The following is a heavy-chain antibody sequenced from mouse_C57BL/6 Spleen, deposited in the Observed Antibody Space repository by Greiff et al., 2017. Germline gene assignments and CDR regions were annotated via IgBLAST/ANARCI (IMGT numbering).Heavy chain of an antibody. CDR3: ARGSYYYGSSYHWYFDV. D-gene: IGHD1-1*01. V-gene: IGHV1-80*01. CDR1: GYAFSSYW. J-gene: IGHJ1*03. Sequence: VQRVESGAELVKPGASVKISCKASGYAFSSYWMNWVKQRPGKGLEWIGQIYPGDGDTNYNGKFKGKATLTADKSSSTAYMQLSSLTSEDSAVYFCARGSYYYGSSYHWYFDVWGTGTTVTVSS. CDR2: IYPGDGDT.